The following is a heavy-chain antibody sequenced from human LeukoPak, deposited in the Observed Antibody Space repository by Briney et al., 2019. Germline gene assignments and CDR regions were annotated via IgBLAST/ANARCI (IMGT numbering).Heavy chain of an antibody. J-gene: IGHJ4*02. CDR3: ARYSSSWYSSNFDY. D-gene: IGHD6-13*01. Sequence: PSETLSLTCTVSGGSISSYYWSWIRQPPGKGLEWIGYIYYSGSTNYNPSLKSRVTISVDTSKNQFSLKLSSVTAADTAVYYCARYSSSWYSSNFDYWGQGTLVTVSS. CDR1: GGSISSYY. V-gene: IGHV4-59*01. CDR2: IYYSGST.